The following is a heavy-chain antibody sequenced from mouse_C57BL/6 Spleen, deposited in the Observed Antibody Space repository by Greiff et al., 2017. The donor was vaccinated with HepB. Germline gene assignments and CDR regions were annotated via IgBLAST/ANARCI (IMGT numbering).Heavy chain of an antibody. CDR3: TRDLLLNYGSPWFAY. Sequence: DVQLVESGEGLVKPGGSLKLSCAASGFTFSSYAMSWVRQTPEKRLEWVAYISSGGDYIYYADTVKGRFTISRDNARNTLYLQMSSLKSEDTAMYYCTRDLLLNYGSPWFAYWGQGTLVTVSA. J-gene: IGHJ3*01. CDR1: GFTFSSYA. CDR2: ISSGGDYI. V-gene: IGHV5-9-1*02. D-gene: IGHD1-1*01.